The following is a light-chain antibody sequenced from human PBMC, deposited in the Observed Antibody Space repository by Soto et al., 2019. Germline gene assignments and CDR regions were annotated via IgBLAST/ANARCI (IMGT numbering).Light chain of an antibody. Sequence: QSALTQPASVSGSPGQSITISCTGTSSDVGSYNLVSWYQQHPGKAPKLMIYEGSKRPSGVSNRFSGSKSGNTASLTISGLQAEDEVDYYCCSNAGRTTFCYVFGPGPKAPVL. CDR3: CSNAGRTTFCYV. J-gene: IGLJ1*01. V-gene: IGLV2-23*03. CDR1: SSDVGSYNL. CDR2: EGS.